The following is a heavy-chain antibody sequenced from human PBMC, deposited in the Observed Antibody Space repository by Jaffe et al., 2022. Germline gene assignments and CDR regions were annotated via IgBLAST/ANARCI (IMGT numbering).Heavy chain of an antibody. V-gene: IGHV3-30*02. D-gene: IGHD2-2*01. Sequence: QVQLVESGGGVVQPGGSLRLSCAASGFTFSSYGMHWVRQAPGKGLEWVAFIRYDGSNKYYADSVKGRFTISRDNSKNTLYLQMNSLRAEDTAVYYCAKDSRTDPVPAAAPVGPADWGQGTLVTVSS. J-gene: IGHJ4*02. CDR2: IRYDGSNK. CDR3: AKDSRTDPVPAAAPVGPAD. CDR1: GFTFSSYG.